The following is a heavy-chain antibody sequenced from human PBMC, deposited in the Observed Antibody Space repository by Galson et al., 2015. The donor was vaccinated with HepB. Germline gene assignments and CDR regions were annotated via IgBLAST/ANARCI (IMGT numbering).Heavy chain of an antibody. D-gene: IGHD1-14*01. J-gene: IGHJ6*02. CDR3: ARYRPDGEVPSAARGMDV. CDR2: ISGSGGST. CDR1: GFTFSSYA. Sequence: SLRLSCAASGFTFSSYAVSWVRQAPGKGLEWVSAISGSGGSTYYADSVRGRFTISRDNSQNMLFLQMNSLRAEDTAVYFCARYRPDGEVPSAARGMDVWGQGTMVTVSS. V-gene: IGHV3-23*01.